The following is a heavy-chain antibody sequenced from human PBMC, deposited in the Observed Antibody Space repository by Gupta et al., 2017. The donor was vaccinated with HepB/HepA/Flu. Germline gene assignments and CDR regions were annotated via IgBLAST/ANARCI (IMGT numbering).Heavy chain of an antibody. J-gene: IGHJ4*02. D-gene: IGHD1-7*01. V-gene: IGHV3-23*01. Sequence: EVQLLESGGNLVQPGESLRLSCAASGFTCSSYTMGWVRQAPGKGMEWVAAISGGGGTTDDAGSVKGRFTIAREKSKNTLYLKLKRLRAEDTAVDDCAKFDVELDVGGQGTLVTVSS. CDR2: ISGGGGTT. CDR1: GFTCSSYT. CDR3: AKFDVELDV.